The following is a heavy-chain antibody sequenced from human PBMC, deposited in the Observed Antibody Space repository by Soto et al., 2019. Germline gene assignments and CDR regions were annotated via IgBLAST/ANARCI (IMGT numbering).Heavy chain of an antibody. Sequence: SETLSLTCTVSGGSISSSRYYWGWIRQPPGKGLEWIGSIYYSGNTYYNPSLKSRVSTSADTSKNQFSLKLSSLTAADTAVYYCARVGGWFDLDFWGQGTLVTVSS. CDR1: GGSISSSRYY. J-gene: IGHJ4*02. CDR3: ARVGGWFDLDF. V-gene: IGHV4-39*01. D-gene: IGHD6-19*01. CDR2: IYYSGNT.